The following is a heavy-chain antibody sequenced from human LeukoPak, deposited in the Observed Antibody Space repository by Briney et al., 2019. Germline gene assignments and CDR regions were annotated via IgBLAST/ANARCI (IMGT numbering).Heavy chain of an antibody. Sequence: GGSLRLSCAASGFTFSSYWMSWVRQAPGKGLEWVANIKQDGSEKYYVDSVKGRFTISRDNAKNSLHLQMNSLRADDTAVYYCARASSGRYFAFIDYWGQGTLVSVSS. CDR2: IKQDGSEK. V-gene: IGHV3-7*01. CDR1: GFTFSSYW. J-gene: IGHJ4*02. CDR3: ARASSGRYFAFIDY. D-gene: IGHD1-26*01.